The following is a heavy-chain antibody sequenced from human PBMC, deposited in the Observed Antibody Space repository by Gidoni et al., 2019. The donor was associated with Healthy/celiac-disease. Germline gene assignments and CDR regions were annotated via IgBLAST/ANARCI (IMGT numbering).Heavy chain of an antibody. Sequence: QVQLVQSGAEVKKPGSSVMVSCKASGGTFSSYAISWVRQAPGQGLEWMGGIIPIFGTANYAQKFQGRVTITADESTSTAYMELSSLRSEDTAVYYCARGIQQLDYYYYYGMDVWGQGTTVTVSS. D-gene: IGHD6-13*01. CDR1: GGTFSSYA. J-gene: IGHJ6*02. CDR2: IIPIFGTA. CDR3: ARGIQQLDYYYYYGMDV. V-gene: IGHV1-69*01.